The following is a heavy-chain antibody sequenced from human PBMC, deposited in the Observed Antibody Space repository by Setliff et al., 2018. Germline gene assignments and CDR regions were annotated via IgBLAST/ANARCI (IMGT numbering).Heavy chain of an antibody. CDR1: GYTFTSYD. D-gene: IGHD3-22*01. CDR2: MNPNSGNT. V-gene: IGHV1-8*01. Sequence: ASVKVPCKASGYTFTSYDINWVRQATGQGLEWMGWMNPNSGNTGYAQKFQGRVTMTRNISISTAYMELSSLRSEDTAVYYCARTNNYYDSSGYYYVIDYWGQGTLVTVSS. J-gene: IGHJ4*02. CDR3: ARTNNYYDSSGYYYVIDY.